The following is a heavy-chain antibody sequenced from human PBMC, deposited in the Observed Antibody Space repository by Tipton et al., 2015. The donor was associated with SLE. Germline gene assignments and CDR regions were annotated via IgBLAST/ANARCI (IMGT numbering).Heavy chain of an antibody. D-gene: IGHD6-13*01. V-gene: IGHV4-34*01. J-gene: IGHJ5*02. CDR3: ASAQRPVRGFDP. CDR1: GGSFSGYY. CDR2: INHSGST. Sequence: LRLSCAVHGGSFSGYYWSWIRQSPGKGLEWIGEINHSGSTNYNPSLKSRVTISVDTSTKQFSLKVSSVTAADTAVYYCASAQRPVRGFDPWGPGTLVIGSS.